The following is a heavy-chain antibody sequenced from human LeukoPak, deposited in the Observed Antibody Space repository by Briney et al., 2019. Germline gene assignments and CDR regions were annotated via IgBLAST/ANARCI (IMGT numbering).Heavy chain of an antibody. J-gene: IGHJ3*02. D-gene: IGHD3/OR15-3a*01. CDR2: ISSSGSTI. V-gene: IGHV3-48*04. CDR1: GFTFSSYS. CDR3: ARAGLGDAFDI. Sequence: GGSLRLSCAASGFTFSSYSMNWVRQAPGKGLEWVSYISSSGSTIYYADSVKGRFTISRDNAKNSLYLQMNSLRAEDTAVYYCARAGLGDAFDIWGQGTMVTVSS.